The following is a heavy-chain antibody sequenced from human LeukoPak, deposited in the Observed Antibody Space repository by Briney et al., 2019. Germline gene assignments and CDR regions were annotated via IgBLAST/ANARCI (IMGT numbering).Heavy chain of an antibody. D-gene: IGHD3-22*01. Sequence: GASVKVSCKASGYTFTSYGISWVRQAPGQGLEWMGWISAYNGNTNYAQKLQGRVTMTTDTSTSTAYMELRSLRSDDTAVYYCARGDSQDYYDSSGSFDYWGQGTLVTVSS. CDR1: GYTFTSYG. CDR2: ISAYNGNT. V-gene: IGHV1-18*01. J-gene: IGHJ4*02. CDR3: ARGDSQDYYDSSGSFDY.